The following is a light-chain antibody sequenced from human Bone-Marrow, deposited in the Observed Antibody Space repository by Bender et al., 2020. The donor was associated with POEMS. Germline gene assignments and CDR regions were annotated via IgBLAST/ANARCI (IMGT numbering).Light chain of an antibody. J-gene: IGLJ3*02. Sequence: QLMVTQSPSASASLGASVKLTCTLSSGHGGYAIAWHQQQAGKGPRFLMEVNGDGSHTKGDEIPDRFSGSSSGAERYLSISSLQSEDEADYYCQTWDSNIRVFGGGTKLTVL. CDR1: SGHGGYA. V-gene: IGLV4-69*01. CDR2: VNGDGSH. CDR3: QTWDSNIRV.